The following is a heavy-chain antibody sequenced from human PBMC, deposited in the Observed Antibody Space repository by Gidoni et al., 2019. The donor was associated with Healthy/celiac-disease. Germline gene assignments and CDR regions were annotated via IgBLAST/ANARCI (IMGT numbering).Heavy chain of an antibody. V-gene: IGHV3-53*02. CDR3: ARSGAGYDFWSGYRYYYYYGMDV. D-gene: IGHD3-3*01. J-gene: IGHJ6*02. Sequence: EVQLVETGGGLLQPGGSLRLSCAASGFTVSSNYMSWVRQAPGKGLEWVSVIYSGGSTYYADSVKGRFTISRDNSKNTLYLQMNSLRAEDTAVYYCARSGAGYDFWSGYRYYYYYGMDVWGQGTTVTVSS. CDR2: IYSGGST. CDR1: GFTVSSNY.